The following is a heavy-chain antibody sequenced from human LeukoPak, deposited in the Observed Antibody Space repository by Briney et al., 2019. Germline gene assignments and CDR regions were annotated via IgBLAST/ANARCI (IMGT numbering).Heavy chain of an antibody. CDR2: ISSSSSYI. D-gene: IGHD3-10*01. V-gene: IGHV3-21*01. CDR1: GFTFSSYG. Sequence: GGSLRLSCAASGFTFSSYGMSWVRQAPGKGLEWVSSISSSSSYIYYADSVRGRFTISRDNAKNSLYLQMNSLRAEDTAVYYCARDLGEVVRGVLISWGQGTLVTVSS. CDR3: ARDLGEVVRGVLIS. J-gene: IGHJ4*02.